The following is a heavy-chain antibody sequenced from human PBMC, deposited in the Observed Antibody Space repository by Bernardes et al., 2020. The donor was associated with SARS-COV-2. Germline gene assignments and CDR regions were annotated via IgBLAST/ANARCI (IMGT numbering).Heavy chain of an antibody. CDR2: IYWDDDK. J-gene: IGHJ4*02. V-gene: IGHV2-5*02. CDR3: AHRRSPNWGSYFDF. D-gene: IGHD7-27*01. CDR1: GFSLSTSGEG. Sequence: GPTLVKPTQTLTLTCSFSGFSLSTSGEGVGWIRQPPGKALEWLALIYWDDDKHYSPSLSSRLTVTKDTSKSQVVLTMTNMDPVDTATYYCAHRRSPNWGSYFDFWGQGILVTVSS.